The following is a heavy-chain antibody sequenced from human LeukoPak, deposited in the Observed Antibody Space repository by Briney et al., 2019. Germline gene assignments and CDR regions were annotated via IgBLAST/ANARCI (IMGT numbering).Heavy chain of an antibody. CDR2: IWTTGTT. V-gene: IGHV4-4*07. CDR3: SRVRAYANFVVSFDL. Sequence: SETLSLTCTVSGGSISSHYWSWIRHPAGKTLEWLGRIWTTGTTAYNPSYKSRLSMSMDKSQNQFSLKLTSITAADTAVYYCSRVRAYANFVVSFDLWGRGALVTVSS. J-gene: IGHJ2*01. D-gene: IGHD2-8*01. CDR1: GGSISSHY.